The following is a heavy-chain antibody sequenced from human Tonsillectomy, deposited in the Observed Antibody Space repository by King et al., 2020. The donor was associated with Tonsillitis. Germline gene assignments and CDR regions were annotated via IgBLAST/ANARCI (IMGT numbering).Heavy chain of an antibody. V-gene: IGHV3-9*01. D-gene: IGHD6-19*01. Sequence: VQLVESGGGLVQPGRSLRLSCAASGFTFDDYAMHWVRQAPGKGLEWVSGISWNSGSIGYADSVKGRFTISRDNAKNSLYLQMNSLRAEDTALYYCAKGLPDGSGWYLSWFDPWGQGTLVTVSS. J-gene: IGHJ5*02. CDR2: ISWNSGSI. CDR3: AKGLPDGSGWYLSWFDP. CDR1: GFTFDDYA.